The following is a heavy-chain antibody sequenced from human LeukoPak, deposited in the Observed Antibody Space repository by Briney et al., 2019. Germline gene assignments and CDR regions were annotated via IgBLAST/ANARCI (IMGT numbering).Heavy chain of an antibody. CDR2: ISYDGSNK. CDR1: GFTFSSYA. D-gene: IGHD2-15*01. Sequence: SGGSLRLSCAASGFTFSSYAMHWVRQAPGKGLEWVAVISYDGSNKYYADSVKGRFTISRDNSKNTLYLQINSLRAEDTAVYYCAREGYCTGGSCPDSFDYWGQGTLVTVSS. CDR3: AREGYCTGGSCPDSFDY. J-gene: IGHJ4*02. V-gene: IGHV3-30*04.